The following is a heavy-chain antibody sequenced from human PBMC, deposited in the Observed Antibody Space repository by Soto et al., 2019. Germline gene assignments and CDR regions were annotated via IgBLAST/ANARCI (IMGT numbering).Heavy chain of an antibody. Sequence: QVQLVQSGAEVKKPGSSVKVSCKASGGTFSSYAISWVRQAPGQGLEWMGGIIPIFGTANYAQKFQGRVTITADESTSTAYMELSSLRSEDTAVHYCARAKYLEWLPPYWYFDLWGRGTLVTVSS. CDR3: ARAKYLEWLPPYWYFDL. CDR2: IIPIFGTA. D-gene: IGHD3-3*01. J-gene: IGHJ2*01. CDR1: GGTFSSYA. V-gene: IGHV1-69*01.